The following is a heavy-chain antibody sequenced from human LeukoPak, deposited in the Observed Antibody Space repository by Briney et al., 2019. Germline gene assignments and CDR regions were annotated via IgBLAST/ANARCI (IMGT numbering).Heavy chain of an antibody. V-gene: IGHV4-39*01. CDR1: GGSISSSSYY. CDR2: IYYSGST. J-gene: IGHJ6*03. Sequence: PSQTLSLTCTVSGGSISSSSYYWGWIHQPPGKGLEWIGSIYYSGSTYYNPSLKSRVTISVDTSKNQFSLKLSSVTAADTAVYYCARHFYDSSGYYYYYYYMDVWGKGTTVTVSS. CDR3: ARHFYDSSGYYYYYYYMDV. D-gene: IGHD3-22*01.